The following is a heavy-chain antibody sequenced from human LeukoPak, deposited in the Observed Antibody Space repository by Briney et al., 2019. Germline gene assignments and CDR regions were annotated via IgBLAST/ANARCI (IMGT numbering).Heavy chain of an antibody. CDR3: ARWQPNWNYGNWFDP. CDR2: MNPNSGNT. CDR1: GYTFTSYG. D-gene: IGHD1-7*01. J-gene: IGHJ5*02. V-gene: IGHV1-8*01. Sequence: ASVKVSCKASGYTFTSYGINWVRQATGQGLEWMGWMNPNSGNTGYAQKFQGRVTMTRNTSISTAYMELSSLRSEDTAVYYCARWQPNWNYGNWFDPWGQGTLVTVSS.